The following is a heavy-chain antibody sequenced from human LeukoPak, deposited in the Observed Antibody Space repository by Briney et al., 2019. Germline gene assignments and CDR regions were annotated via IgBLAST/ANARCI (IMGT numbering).Heavy chain of an antibody. D-gene: IGHD3-16*01. CDR2: TNPDSGFT. Sequence: GASGKVSCKAAGYKFTDDSMHWGPQAPGQGLEFMGWTNPDSGFTNYAQKLKRRVTMTRDTYISTGYLEVRSLTSDDTAVYYCAPTAEAYTSWWKVWGQGTLVTVSS. CDR3: APTAEAYTSWWKV. CDR1: GYKFTDDS. V-gene: IGHV1-2*02. J-gene: IGHJ4*02.